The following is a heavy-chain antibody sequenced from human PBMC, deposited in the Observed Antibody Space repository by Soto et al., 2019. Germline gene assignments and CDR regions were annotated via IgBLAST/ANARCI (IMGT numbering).Heavy chain of an antibody. CDR1: GGSFSGYY. CDR2: NYYSVST. Sequence: SETLSLTCAVYGGSFSGYYWSWIRQPPGKGLEKIRYNYYSVSTYYNTSIKSRVNISVDTSKNKFSLKLSSGTAADTAVYYCARSVFPWGQGTLVTVSS. V-gene: IGHV4-34*09. J-gene: IGHJ5*02. CDR3: ARSVFP.